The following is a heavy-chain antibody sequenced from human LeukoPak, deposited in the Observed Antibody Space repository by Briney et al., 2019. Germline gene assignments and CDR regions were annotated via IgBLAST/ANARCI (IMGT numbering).Heavy chain of an antibody. CDR3: ARRVTAASGFDY. J-gene: IGHJ4*02. Sequence: ASVKVSRKASGYTFTDYYIYWVRQAPGQGLEWMGWTNPKNGGTNYAQKFQGRVTMTSDTSISTAYMDLNGLKSDDTAVYYCARRVTAASGFDYWGQGTLVTVSS. D-gene: IGHD6-13*01. CDR2: TNPKNGGT. V-gene: IGHV1-2*02. CDR1: GYTFTDYY.